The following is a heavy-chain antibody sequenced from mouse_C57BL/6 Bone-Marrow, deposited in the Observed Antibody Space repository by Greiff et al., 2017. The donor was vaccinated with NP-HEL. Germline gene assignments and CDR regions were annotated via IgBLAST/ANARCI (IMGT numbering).Heavy chain of an antibody. D-gene: IGHD2-4*01. CDR3: ARRRLGYAMDD. V-gene: IGHV1-26*01. J-gene: IGHJ4*01. CDR1: GYTFTDYY. CDR2: INPNNGGT. Sequence: VQLQQSGPELVKPGASVKISCKASGYTFTDYYMNWVKQSHGKSLEWIGDINPNNGGTSYNQKFKGKATLTVDKSSSTAYMELRSLTSEDSAVYYCARRRLGYAMDDWGQGTSVTVAS.